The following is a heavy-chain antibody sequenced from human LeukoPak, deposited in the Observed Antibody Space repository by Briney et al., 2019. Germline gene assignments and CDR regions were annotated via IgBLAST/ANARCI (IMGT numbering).Heavy chain of an antibody. D-gene: IGHD5-12*01. V-gene: IGHV3-30*18. CDR3: AKMRGYSGYDAFDI. CDR1: GFTFSSYG. Sequence: GGSLRLSCAASGFTFSSYGMHWVRQAPGKGLEWVAVISYDGSNKYYADSVKGRFTISRDNSKNTLYLQMNSLRAEDTAVYYCAKMRGYSGYDAFDIWGQGTMVTVSS. CDR2: ISYDGSNK. J-gene: IGHJ3*02.